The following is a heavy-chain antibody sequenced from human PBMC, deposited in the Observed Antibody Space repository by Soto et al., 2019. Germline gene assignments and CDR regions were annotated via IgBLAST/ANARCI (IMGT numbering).Heavy chain of an antibody. CDR1: ALSLSPYW. CDR2: LSSDGFGA. V-gene: IGHV3-74*03. J-gene: IGHJ4*02. Sequence: EVHLEESGGGLVQPGGSLRLSCEASALSLSPYWMHWFRKFPGRGLEWVARLSSDGFGAAYADSVKGRFFISRDIARNTLSLQMNSLRADDTAVYYCARDLGGPDYWGRGTSVTVSS. CDR3: ARDLGGPDY. D-gene: IGHD3-16*01.